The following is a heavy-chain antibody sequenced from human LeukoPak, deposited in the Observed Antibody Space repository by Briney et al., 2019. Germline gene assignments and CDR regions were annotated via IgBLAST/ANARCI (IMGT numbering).Heavy chain of an antibody. Sequence: GGSLRLSCAASGFIFSSHWMSWVRQAPGKGLEWVASIKEDGSEKYYMDSVKGRFTISRGNSKNTLYLQMNSLRAEDTAVYYCAKDHVGGYYDFWSGYYFDYWGQGTLVTVSS. J-gene: IGHJ4*02. D-gene: IGHD3-3*01. CDR2: IKEDGSEK. CDR3: AKDHVGGYYDFWSGYYFDY. CDR1: GFIFSSHW. V-gene: IGHV3-7*03.